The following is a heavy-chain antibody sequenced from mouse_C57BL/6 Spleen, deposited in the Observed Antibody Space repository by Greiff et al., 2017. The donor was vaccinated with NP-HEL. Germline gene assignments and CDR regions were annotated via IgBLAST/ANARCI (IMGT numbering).Heavy chain of an antibody. Sequence: EVQVVESGPGLVKPSQSLSLTCSVTGYSITSGYYWNWIRQFPGNKLEWMGYISYDGSNNYNPSLKNRISITRDTSKNQFFLKLNSVTTEDTATYYCARAGYYYGSSTYFDYWGQGTTLTVSS. D-gene: IGHD1-1*01. V-gene: IGHV3-6*01. CDR2: ISYDGSN. CDR1: GYSITSGYY. J-gene: IGHJ2*01. CDR3: ARAGYYYGSSTYFDY.